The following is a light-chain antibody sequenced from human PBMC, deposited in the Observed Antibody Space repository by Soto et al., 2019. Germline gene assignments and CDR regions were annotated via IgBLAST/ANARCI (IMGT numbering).Light chain of an antibody. Sequence: EIVMTQSPATLSVSPGDVTTLSCRASQSVFNNLAWYQQKPGQAPRLLVYAASTRATGIPARFSGSGSGTEFTLTISSLQSEDFAVYYCQQYNNWPPWTFGQGTKVEIK. CDR2: AAS. V-gene: IGKV3-15*01. J-gene: IGKJ1*01. CDR3: QQYNNWPPWT. CDR1: QSVFNN.